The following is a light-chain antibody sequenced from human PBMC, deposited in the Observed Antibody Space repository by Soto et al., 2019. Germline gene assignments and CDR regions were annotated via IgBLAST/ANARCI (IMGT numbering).Light chain of an antibody. CDR2: GAS. V-gene: IGKV3-15*01. J-gene: IGKJ1*01. CDR3: QQDNNWPPWT. CDR1: QSVSSN. Sequence: EIVMTQSPATLSVSPGERATLSCRASQSVSSNLAWYQQTPGQAPRLLIYGASTRATGIPARFSGSGSGTDFTLTISSLQSEDFAVYYCQQDNNWPPWTFGQGTKGAIK.